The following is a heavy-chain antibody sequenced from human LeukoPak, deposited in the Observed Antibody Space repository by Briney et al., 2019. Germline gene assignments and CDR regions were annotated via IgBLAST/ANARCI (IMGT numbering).Heavy chain of an antibody. J-gene: IGHJ4*02. Sequence: PSETLSLTCTVSGGPISSYYWSWIRQPPGKGLEWIGYIYYSGSTNYNPSLKSRVTISVDTSKNQFSLNLSSVTAADTAVYYCARGGGYSGYDFGYWGQGTLVTVSS. V-gene: IGHV4-59*01. D-gene: IGHD5-12*01. CDR1: GGPISSYY. CDR2: IYYSGST. CDR3: ARGGGYSGYDFGY.